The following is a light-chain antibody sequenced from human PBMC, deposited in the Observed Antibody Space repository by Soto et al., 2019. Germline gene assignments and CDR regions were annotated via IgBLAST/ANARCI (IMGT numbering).Light chain of an antibody. V-gene: IGKV3-20*01. Sequence: ENVLTQSPGTLSLSPGDIATLSCRASQSFNSNYLVWYQQKPGQAPRLLIYGASSRATGIPDRFSGSGSGTDFTLPISRLEPEDFAVYYCQQYDNSPLYTFGQGTKLEIK. CDR3: QQYDNSPLYT. J-gene: IGKJ2*01. CDR2: GAS. CDR1: QSFNSNY.